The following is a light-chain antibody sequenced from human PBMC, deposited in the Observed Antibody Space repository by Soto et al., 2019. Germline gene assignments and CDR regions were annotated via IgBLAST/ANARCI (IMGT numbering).Light chain of an antibody. CDR3: QQYNSYSGT. CDR2: DAS. Sequence: DIHMTQSPSTLSASVGHRVTITCRASQSISSWLAWYQQKPGKAPKLLIYDASSLESGVPSRFSGSGSGTEFTLTISSLQTDDFATYYCQQYNSYSGTFGQGTKVDIK. CDR1: QSISSW. V-gene: IGKV1-5*01. J-gene: IGKJ1*01.